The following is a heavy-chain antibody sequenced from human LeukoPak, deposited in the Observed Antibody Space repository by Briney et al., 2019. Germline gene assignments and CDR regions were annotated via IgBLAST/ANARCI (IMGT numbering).Heavy chain of an antibody. CDR2: ISWNSGSI. J-gene: IGHJ6*03. Sequence: PGGSLRLPCAASGFTFDDYAMHWVQQAPGKGLEWVSGISWNSGSIGYADSVKGRFTISRDNAKNSLYLQMNSLRAEDTALYYCAKDATDYYYCCMDVWGKGTTVTVSS. V-gene: IGHV3-9*01. CDR3: AKDATDYYYCCMDV. D-gene: IGHD4-17*01. CDR1: GFTFDDYA.